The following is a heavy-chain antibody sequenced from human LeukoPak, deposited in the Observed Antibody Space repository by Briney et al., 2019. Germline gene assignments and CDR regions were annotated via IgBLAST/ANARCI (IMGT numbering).Heavy chain of an antibody. Sequence: GGSLRLSCAASGFTFSSYAVSWVRQAPGKGLEWVSAISGSGGSTYYADSVKGRFTISRDNSKNTLYLQMNSLRAEDTAVYYCAKEQLDYYGDNESFDYWGQRTLVTVSS. J-gene: IGHJ4*02. CDR1: GFTFSSYA. V-gene: IGHV3-23*01. CDR2: ISGSGGST. D-gene: IGHD4-17*01. CDR3: AKEQLDYYGDNESFDY.